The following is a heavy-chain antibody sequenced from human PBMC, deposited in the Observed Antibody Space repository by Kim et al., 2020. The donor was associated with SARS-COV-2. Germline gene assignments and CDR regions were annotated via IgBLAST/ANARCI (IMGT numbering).Heavy chain of an antibody. V-gene: IGHV3-7*03. CDR2: IKQDGSEK. CDR3: ARDLPGWAYRDIVATIKWLRNVSPGKVITLGFDY. Sequence: GGSLRLSCAASGFTFSSYWMSWVRQAPGKGLEWVANIKQDGSEKYYVDSVKGRFTISRDNAKNSLYLQMNSLRAEDTAVYYCARDLPGWAYRDIVATIKWLRNVSPGKVITLGFDYWGQGTLVTVSS. D-gene: IGHD5-12*01. CDR1: GFTFSSYW. J-gene: IGHJ4*02.